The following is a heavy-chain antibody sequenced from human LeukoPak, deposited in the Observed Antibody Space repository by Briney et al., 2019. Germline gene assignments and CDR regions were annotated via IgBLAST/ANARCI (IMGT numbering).Heavy chain of an antibody. V-gene: IGHV4-38-2*02. CDR2: IYHSGST. CDR3: ARDSGGNYGDYDGIGAFDI. CDR1: GYSLSSGYY. D-gene: IGHD4-17*01. J-gene: IGHJ3*02. Sequence: PSETLSLTCAVSGYSLSSGYYWGWIRQPPGKGLEWIGSIYHSGSTYYNPSLKSRVTISVDTSKNQFSLKLSSVTAADTAVYYCARDSGGNYGDYDGIGAFDIWGQGTMVTVSS.